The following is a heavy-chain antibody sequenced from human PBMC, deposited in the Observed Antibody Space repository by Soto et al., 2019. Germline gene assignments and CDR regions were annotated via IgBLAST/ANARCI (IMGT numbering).Heavy chain of an antibody. CDR2: IFYSGST. D-gene: IGHD6-13*01. J-gene: IGHJ4*02. Sequence: QVQLQESGPGLVKPSETLSLTCIVSGDSINSYYWSWIRQPPGKGLEWIGYIFYSGSTNYNPSLKGRATISVDTSKNQFSLKLSSVTAADTAVYYCARHVYAGNSRYYFDSWGQGTLVTVSS. V-gene: IGHV4-59*08. CDR3: ARHVYAGNSRYYFDS. CDR1: GDSINSYY.